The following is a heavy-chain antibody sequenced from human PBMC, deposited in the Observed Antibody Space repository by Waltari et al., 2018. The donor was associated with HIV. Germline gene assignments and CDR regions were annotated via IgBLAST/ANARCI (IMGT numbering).Heavy chain of an antibody. V-gene: IGHV1-2*02. CDR1: GYTFTSYY. D-gene: IGHD3-9*01. CDR3: SRGGTILTGNYPSGLS. J-gene: IGHJ5*02. Sequence: QVQLVQSGAEVKKPGASVKVSRKPSGYTFTSYYIHWVRQAPGQGLEGMGGMNTNRGGTISPPKIRGRVTITRDTSIKAAYFQLSSLTSDDAALYWCSRGGTILTGNYPSGLSWGQGTPGIVSS. CDR2: MNTNRGGT.